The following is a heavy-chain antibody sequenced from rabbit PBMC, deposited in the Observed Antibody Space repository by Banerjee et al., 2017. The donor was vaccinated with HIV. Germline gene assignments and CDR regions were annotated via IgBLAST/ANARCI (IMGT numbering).Heavy chain of an antibody. CDR3: ARDLAGVIGWNFGL. V-gene: IGHV1S45*01. D-gene: IGHD4-1*01. CDR1: GFSFSSNYW. Sequence: QEQLEESGGDLVKPEGSLTLTCTASGFSFSSNYWLCWVRQAPGKGLEWIARIYAGSSGSTQYANWAKGRFTISKISSTTVTLQMTSLTAADTATYFCARDLAGVIGWNFGLWGPGTLVTVS. CDR2: IYAGSSGST. J-gene: IGHJ4*01.